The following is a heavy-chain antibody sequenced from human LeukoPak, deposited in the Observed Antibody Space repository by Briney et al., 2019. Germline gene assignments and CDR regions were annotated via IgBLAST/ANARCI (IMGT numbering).Heavy chain of an antibody. J-gene: IGHJ4*02. CDR3: AKAVGTSGSMYYFDY. CDR2: IWYDGSNK. D-gene: IGHD5-12*01. CDR1: GFTFSSYG. Sequence: GGSLRLSCAASGFTFSSYGMHWVRQAPGKGMEWVAVIWYDGSNKYYADSVKGRFTISRDNSKNTLYLQMNSLRAEDTAVYYCAKAVGTSGSMYYFDYRGQGTLVTVSS. V-gene: IGHV3-33*06.